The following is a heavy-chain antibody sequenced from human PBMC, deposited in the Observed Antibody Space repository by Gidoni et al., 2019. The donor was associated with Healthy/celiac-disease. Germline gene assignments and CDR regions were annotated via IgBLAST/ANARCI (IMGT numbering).Heavy chain of an antibody. D-gene: IGHD5-18*01. CDR3: ARDIGGGGQLWLLEWDYYYMDV. Sequence: QVQLVESGGGVVQPGRSLRLSCAASGFTFSSYAMHWVRQAPGKGLEWVAVISYDGSNKYYADSVKGRFTISRDNSKNTLYLQMNSLRAEDTAVYYCARDIGGGGQLWLLEWDYYYMDVWGKGTTVTVSS. V-gene: IGHV3-30-3*01. J-gene: IGHJ6*03. CDR1: GFTFSSYA. CDR2: ISYDGSNK.